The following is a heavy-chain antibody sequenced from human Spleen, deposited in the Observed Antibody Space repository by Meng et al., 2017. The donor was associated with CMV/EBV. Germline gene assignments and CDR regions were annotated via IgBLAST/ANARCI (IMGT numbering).Heavy chain of an antibody. J-gene: IGHJ5*02. V-gene: IGHV5-51*01. CDR2: IYPSDSDT. Sequence: KVSCKGSGYNFTNYWIGWVRQMPGKGLEWMGIIYPSDSDTTFSPSFQGQVTISADKSISTAYLQWSSLKASDTAMYYCVLEPYCTSTRCYSPWGQGTLVTVSS. D-gene: IGHD2-2*01. CDR3: VLEPYCTSTRCYSP. CDR1: GYNFTNYW.